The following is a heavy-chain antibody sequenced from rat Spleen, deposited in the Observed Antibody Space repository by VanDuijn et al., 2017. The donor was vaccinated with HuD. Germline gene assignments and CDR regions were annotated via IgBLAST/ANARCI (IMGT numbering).Heavy chain of an antibody. CDR3: ARRFDFDY. Sequence: EVLLVESDGGLVQPGRSLKLSCTASGFTFSDYYMAWVRQAPTKGLEWVATISYDGASTYYRDSVKGRFTISRDNAKRTLYLQLDSLRSEDTATYYCARRFDFDYWGQGVMVTVSS. CDR2: ISYDGAST. CDR1: GFTFSDYY. J-gene: IGHJ2*01. V-gene: IGHV5-29*01. D-gene: IGHD4-3*01.